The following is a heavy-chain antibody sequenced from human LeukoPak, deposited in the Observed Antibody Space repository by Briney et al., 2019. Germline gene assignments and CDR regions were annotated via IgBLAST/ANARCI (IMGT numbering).Heavy chain of an antibody. D-gene: IGHD2-2*01. J-gene: IGHJ4*02. Sequence: GASVKVSCKVSGYTLTELSMHWVRQAPGKGLEWMGGFDPEDGETIYAQKFQGRVTMTEDTSTDTAYMELSSLRSEDTAVYYCARSCGDTSCSLDFDYWGQGTLVTVSS. CDR3: ARSCGDTSCSLDFDY. CDR1: GYTLTELS. V-gene: IGHV1-24*01. CDR2: FDPEDGET.